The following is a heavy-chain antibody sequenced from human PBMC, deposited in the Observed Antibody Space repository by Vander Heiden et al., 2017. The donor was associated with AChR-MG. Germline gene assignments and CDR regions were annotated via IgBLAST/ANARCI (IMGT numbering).Heavy chain of an antibody. Sequence: EVQLVESGGGLVQPGRSLRLPCAASGFTLADYAMHWVRQAPGKGLEWVSGISWNSGSIGYADSVKGRFTISRDNAKNSLYLQMNSLRAEDTALYYCAKTPTYYYDSSGSSFDYWGQGTLVTVSS. J-gene: IGHJ4*02. CDR2: ISWNSGSI. V-gene: IGHV3-9*01. CDR3: AKTPTYYYDSSGSSFDY. CDR1: GFTLADYA. D-gene: IGHD3-22*01.